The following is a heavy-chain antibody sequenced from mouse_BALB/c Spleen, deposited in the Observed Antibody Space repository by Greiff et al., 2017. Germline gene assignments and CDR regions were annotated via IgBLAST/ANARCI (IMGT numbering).Heavy chain of an antibody. CDR3: AREGTTATAWFAY. V-gene: IGHV2-5-1*01. J-gene: IGHJ3*01. D-gene: IGHD1-2*01. Sequence: VQLQQSGPSLVQPSQSLSITCTVSGFSLTSYGVHWVRQSPGKGLEWLGVIWRGGSTDYNAAFMSRLSITKDNSKSQVFFKMNSLQADDTAIYYCAREGTTATAWFAYWGQGTLVTVSA. CDR2: IWRGGST. CDR1: GFSLTSYG.